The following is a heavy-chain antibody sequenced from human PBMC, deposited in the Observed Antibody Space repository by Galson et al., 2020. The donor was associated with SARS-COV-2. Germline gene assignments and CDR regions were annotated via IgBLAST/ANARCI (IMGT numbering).Heavy chain of an antibody. Sequence: SQTLSLTCAVYGGSFSGYYWSWIRQPPGKGREWSGEINHSGSTNHNTSLKSRVTIAVDTSKNQFSLKLSSVTAADTAVYYCARGAVDNEAFDIWGQGTMVTVSS. J-gene: IGHJ3*02. D-gene: IGHD5-12*01. CDR1: GGSFSGYY. CDR2: INHSGST. CDR3: ARGAVDNEAFDI. V-gene: IGHV4-34*01.